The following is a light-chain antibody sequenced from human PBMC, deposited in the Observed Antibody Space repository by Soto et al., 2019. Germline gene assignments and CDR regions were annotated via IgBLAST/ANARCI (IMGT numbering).Light chain of an antibody. Sequence: AIRMTQSPSSLSATTGDRVTITCRASQGISSYLAWYQQKPGKAPKLLIYAASTLQSGVPSRFSGSGSGTDFTLTISCLQSEDFATYYCQQYYSYPPVFGQGTMVDVK. CDR3: QQYYSYPPV. CDR2: AAS. V-gene: IGKV1-8*01. CDR1: QGISSY. J-gene: IGKJ1*01.